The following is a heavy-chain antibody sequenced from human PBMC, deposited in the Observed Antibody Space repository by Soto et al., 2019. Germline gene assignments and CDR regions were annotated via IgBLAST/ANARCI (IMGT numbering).Heavy chain of an antibody. CDR1: GFTFSSYG. CDR3: ARDGDVNTGFGNDY. J-gene: IGHJ4*02. CDR2: IWYDGGNK. D-gene: IGHD3-16*01. Sequence: QVQLVESGGGVVQPGRSLRLSCAASGFTFSSYGMHWVRQAPGKGLEWVAVIWYDGGNKFYAESVKGRFPISRDNSKTTLSLQMTSLSAEDTAMYDCARDGDVNTGFGNDYWGQGALVTVSS. V-gene: IGHV3-33*01.